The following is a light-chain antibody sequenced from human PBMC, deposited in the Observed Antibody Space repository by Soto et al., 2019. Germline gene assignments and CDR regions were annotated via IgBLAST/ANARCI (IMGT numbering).Light chain of an antibody. CDR1: SSDVGAYNY. Sequence: QSALTQPASVSGSPGQSITIFCTGTSSDVGAYNYVSWYQQHPGKAPKLMIYDVSNRPSGVSNRFSGSKSGNTASLTISGLQAEDEADYYCSSYTSSSTLVVFGGGTQLTVL. J-gene: IGLJ2*01. V-gene: IGLV2-14*01. CDR3: SSYTSSSTLVV. CDR2: DVS.